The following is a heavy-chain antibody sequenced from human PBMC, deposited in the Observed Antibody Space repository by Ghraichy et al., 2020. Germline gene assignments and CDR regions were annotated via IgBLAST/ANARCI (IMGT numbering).Heavy chain of an antibody. Sequence: GGSLRLSCAASGFTFSNYWMTWVRQSPGKGLEWVANIDPHGSKNYHLDSLKGRFTISRDNAQKSVSLQMNALRAEDTAVYYCARESFLGVYDSWGQGTLVTVSS. J-gene: IGHJ4*02. D-gene: IGHD6-6*01. V-gene: IGHV3-7*01. CDR1: GFTFSNYW. CDR3: ARESFLGVYDS. CDR2: IDPHGSKN.